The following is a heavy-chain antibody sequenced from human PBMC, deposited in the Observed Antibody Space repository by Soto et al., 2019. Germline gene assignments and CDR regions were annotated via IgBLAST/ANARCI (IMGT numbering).Heavy chain of an antibody. CDR1: GYPVTAYY. V-gene: IGHV1-2*02. Sequence: QLHLVQSGAVVKKPGASVTVSCSASGYPVTAYYMHWVRQAPGRGLEWMGGINPATGAAKYTQTFQGRVTMSRDTSPGTGFMELSGLTSEDMAVFFCARGGGVGVPGSAALDMWGQGTLVTVSS. CDR2: INPATGAA. CDR3: ARGGGVGVPGSAALDM. J-gene: IGHJ3*02. D-gene: IGHD3-3*01.